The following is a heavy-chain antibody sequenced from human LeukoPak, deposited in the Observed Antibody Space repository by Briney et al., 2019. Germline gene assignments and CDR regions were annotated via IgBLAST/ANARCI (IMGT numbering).Heavy chain of an antibody. CDR2: ISGSGGSA. D-gene: IGHD2-2*01. Sequence: GGSLRLSCAASGFTFSSYAMSWVRQAPGKGLEWVSAISGSGGSAYYADSVKGRFTISRDNSKNTLYLQMNSLRAEDTAVYYCAKEVKYQLLWLIFDYWGQGTLVTVSS. CDR1: GFTFSSYA. J-gene: IGHJ4*02. CDR3: AKEVKYQLLWLIFDY. V-gene: IGHV3-23*01.